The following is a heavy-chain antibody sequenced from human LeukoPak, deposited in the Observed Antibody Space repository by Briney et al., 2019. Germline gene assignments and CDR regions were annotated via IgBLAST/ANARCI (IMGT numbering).Heavy chain of an antibody. CDR3: ARSLQWLPFDY. CDR1: AGSIGSSSYY. Sequence: SETLSLTCTVSAGSIGSSSYYWGWIRQPPGKGLEWIGSIYYSGSTYYNPSLKSRVTISVDTSKNQFSLKLSSVTAADTAVYYCARSLQWLPFDYWGQGTLVTVSS. D-gene: IGHD6-19*01. CDR2: IYYSGST. V-gene: IGHV4-39*01. J-gene: IGHJ4*02.